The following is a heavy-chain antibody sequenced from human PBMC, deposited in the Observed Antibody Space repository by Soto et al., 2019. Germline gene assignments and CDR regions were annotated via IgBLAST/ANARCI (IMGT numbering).Heavy chain of an antibody. D-gene: IGHD3-3*01. Sequence: SVKVSCKXSGGTFSGYAISWVRQAPGQGLEWMGGIIPIFGTANYAQKFQGRVTITADESTSTAYMELSSLRSEDTAVYYCARQALITIFGVVTANWFDPWGQGTLVTVSS. V-gene: IGHV1-69*13. CDR1: GGTFSGYA. J-gene: IGHJ5*02. CDR2: IIPIFGTA. CDR3: ARQALITIFGVVTANWFDP.